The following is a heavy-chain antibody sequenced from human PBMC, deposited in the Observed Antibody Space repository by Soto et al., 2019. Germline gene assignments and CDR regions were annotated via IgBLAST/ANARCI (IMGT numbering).Heavy chain of an antibody. CDR3: ASRDPGTSVDY. CDR2: IYRTGST. J-gene: IGHJ4*02. Sequence: SETVSLTCAVSGGSFTSNNWWTWVRQPPGQGLEWIGEIYRTGSTNYNPSLKSRVTISLDKSENQFSLKVTSLTAADTAVYYCASRDPGTSVDYWGQGTLVTVSS. CDR1: GGSFTSNNW. V-gene: IGHV4-4*02. D-gene: IGHD1-7*01.